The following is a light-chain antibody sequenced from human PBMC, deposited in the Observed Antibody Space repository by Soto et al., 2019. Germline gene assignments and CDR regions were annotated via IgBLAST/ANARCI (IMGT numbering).Light chain of an antibody. V-gene: IGLV3-21*02. CDR2: DDS. CDR1: NIGSKS. Sequence: LTQPPSVSVAPGQMASITCGGDNIGSKSVHWYQQKPGQAPVLVVHDDSDRPSGIPERFSGSNSGNTATLTISKVEDGDEADYYCQVWDISSDHPYVFGTGTKVTVL. CDR3: QVWDISSDHPYV. J-gene: IGLJ1*01.